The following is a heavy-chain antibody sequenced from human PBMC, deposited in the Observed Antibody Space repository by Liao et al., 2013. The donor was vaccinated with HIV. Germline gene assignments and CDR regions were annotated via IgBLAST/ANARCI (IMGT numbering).Heavy chain of an antibody. J-gene: IGHJ6*03. Sequence: QVQLQESGPRLVKPSQTLSLTCSVSGGSIGIDSYYWHWLRQPAGKGLEWIGRTFTSGSTNYNSSLKSRVTIAVDTSKNEFSLKLSSVTAADTAVYYCARGIRIAAAASPYYNYMDVWGKGTTVTVSS. D-gene: IGHD6-13*01. CDR3: ARGIRIAAAASPYYNYMDV. CDR2: TFTSGST. V-gene: IGHV4-61*02. CDR1: GGSIGIDSYY.